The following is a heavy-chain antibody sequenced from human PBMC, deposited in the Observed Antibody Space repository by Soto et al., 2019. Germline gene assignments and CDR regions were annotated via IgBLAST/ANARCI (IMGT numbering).Heavy chain of an antibody. D-gene: IGHD6-6*01. V-gene: IGHV4-39*01. CDR1: GGSISSSSYY. Sequence: QLQLQESGPGLVKPSETLSLTCTVSGGSISSSSYYWGWIRQPPGKGLEWIGSIYYSGSTYYNPSLKSRVNISVDTSKNQFSLKLSSVTAADTAVYYCARLTFGAARPPHFDYWGQGTLVTVSS. J-gene: IGHJ4*02. CDR2: IYYSGST. CDR3: ARLTFGAARPPHFDY.